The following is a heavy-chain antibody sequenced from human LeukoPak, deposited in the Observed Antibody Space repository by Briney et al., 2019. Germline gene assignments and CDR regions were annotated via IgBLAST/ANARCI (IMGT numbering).Heavy chain of an antibody. CDR2: IYTSGST. CDR1: GGSISSGSYY. Sequence: SETLSLTCTVSGGSISSGSYYWSWIRQPAGKGLEWIGRIYTSGSTNYNPSLKSRVTISVDTSKNQFSLKLSSVTAADTAVYYCARGPSSSSWYKVFDYWGQGTLVTASS. D-gene: IGHD6-13*01. J-gene: IGHJ4*02. CDR3: ARGPSSSSWYKVFDY. V-gene: IGHV4-61*02.